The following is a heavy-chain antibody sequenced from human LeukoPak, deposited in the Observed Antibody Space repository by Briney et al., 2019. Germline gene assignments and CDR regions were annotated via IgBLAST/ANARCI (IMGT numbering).Heavy chain of an antibody. V-gene: IGHV4-31*03. D-gene: IGHD3-10*01. J-gene: IGHJ5*02. CDR3: ARDGSGSYYKWRDNWFDP. CDR1: GGSISSGGYY. Sequence: SQTLSLTCTVSGGSISSGGYYWSWIRQHPGKGLEWIGYFYYSGSTYYNPSLKSRVTISVDTSKNQFSLKLSSVTAADTAVYYCARDGSGSYYKWRDNWFDPWGQGTLVTVSS. CDR2: FYYSGST.